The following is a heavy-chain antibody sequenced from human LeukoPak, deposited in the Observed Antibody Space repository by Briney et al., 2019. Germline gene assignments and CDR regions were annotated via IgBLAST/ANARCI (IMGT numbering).Heavy chain of an antibody. CDR3: ARVSSLVTIFGVVTSAIDY. J-gene: IGHJ4*02. D-gene: IGHD3-3*01. Sequence: PSETLSLTCTVSGGSISSYYWSWIRQPPGKGLEWIGYIYYSGSTNYNPSLKSRVTISVDTSKNQFSLKLSSVTAADTAVYYCARVSSLVTIFGVVTSAIDYWGQGTLVTVSS. CDR1: GGSISSYY. V-gene: IGHV4-59*12. CDR2: IYYSGST.